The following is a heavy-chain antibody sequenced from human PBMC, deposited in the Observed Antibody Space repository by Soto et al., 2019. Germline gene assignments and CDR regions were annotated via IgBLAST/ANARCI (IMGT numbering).Heavy chain of an antibody. D-gene: IGHD3-16*01. Sequence: QITLKESGPTLVKPTQTLTLTCTFSGFSLTTRGVGVGWIRQPPGKALECLALIYWDDDKRYSPSLQSRLSITKDTSKNRVVLTMTNVDPVDTATHYCAHIPNYYQYDWFAPWGQGTLVSVSS. CDR1: GFSLTTRGVG. V-gene: IGHV2-5*02. J-gene: IGHJ5*02. CDR2: IYWDDDK. CDR3: AHIPNYYQYDWFAP.